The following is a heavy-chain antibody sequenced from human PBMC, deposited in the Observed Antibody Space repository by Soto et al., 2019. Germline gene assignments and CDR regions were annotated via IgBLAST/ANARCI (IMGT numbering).Heavy chain of an antibody. D-gene: IGHD6-19*01. Sequence: QVVLVQSGAEVKNPGSSVKVSCKASGGTFGRNAINWVRQAPGQGFEWMGGIIPMFDTANHAQKFRDRIMITADESTNTAYLELKDLRSEDTAIYYCARPQGSGWRFNALDFWGQGPMVTVSS. CDR2: IIPMFDTA. CDR1: GGTFGRNA. CDR3: ARPQGSGWRFNALDF. J-gene: IGHJ3*01. V-gene: IGHV1-69*01.